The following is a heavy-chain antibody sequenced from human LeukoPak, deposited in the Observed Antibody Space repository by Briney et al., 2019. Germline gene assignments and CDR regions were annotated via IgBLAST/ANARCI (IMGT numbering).Heavy chain of an antibody. V-gene: IGHV4-59*01. Sequence: SETLSLTCTVSAGSISDYYWSWIRQPPGKGLEWIGHIYYSGSTNFNPSLKSRVTLSVDTSKNQFSLKLTSVTAADTAVYYCARATYHYDSSGPALENWGQGALVTVSS. J-gene: IGHJ4*02. D-gene: IGHD3-22*01. CDR3: ARATYHYDSSGPALEN. CDR1: AGSISDYY. CDR2: IYYSGST.